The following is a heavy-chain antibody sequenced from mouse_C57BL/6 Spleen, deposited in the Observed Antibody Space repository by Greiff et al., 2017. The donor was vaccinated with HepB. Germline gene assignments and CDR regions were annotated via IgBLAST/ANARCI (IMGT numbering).Heavy chain of an antibody. V-gene: IGHV1-18*01. CDR3: AREEDYGSSPWFAY. CDR1: GYTFTDYN. D-gene: IGHD1-1*01. J-gene: IGHJ3*01. CDR2: INPNNGGT. Sequence: EVQLQESGPELVKPGASVKIPCKASGYTFTDYNMDWVKQSHGKSLEWIGDINPNNGGTIYNQKFKGKATLTVDKSSSTAYMELRSLTSEDTAVYYCAREEDYGSSPWFAYWGQGTLVTVSA.